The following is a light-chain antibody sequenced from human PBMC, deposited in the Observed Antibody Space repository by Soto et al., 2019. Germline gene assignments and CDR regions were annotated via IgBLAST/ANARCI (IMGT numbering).Light chain of an antibody. CDR1: QNVMTY. V-gene: IGKV1-39*01. CDR2: AAS. CDR3: QHSYSSPIT. Sequence: DIQMTQSPSSLSASLGDRVTITCRTSQNVMTYLNWYQQRPGEAPKLLIYAASSLQSGVPSRFSGSGSGTDFTLTISSLQLEDLATYFCQHSYSSPITFGQGPRL. J-gene: IGKJ5*01.